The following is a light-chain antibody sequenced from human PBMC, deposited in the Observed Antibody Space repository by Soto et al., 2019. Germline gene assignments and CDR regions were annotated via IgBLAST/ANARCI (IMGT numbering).Light chain of an antibody. Sequence: IGLTQSPATLSLSPGERATLSCRASQRVSTYLAWYQQKPGQAPRLFIYDASNRATGVPARFSGSGSGTDFTLAISSLEPEDFAVYYCQQRSNWPPVTFGGGSKVDI. CDR2: DAS. CDR1: QRVSTY. J-gene: IGKJ4*01. CDR3: QQRSNWPPVT. V-gene: IGKV3-11*01.